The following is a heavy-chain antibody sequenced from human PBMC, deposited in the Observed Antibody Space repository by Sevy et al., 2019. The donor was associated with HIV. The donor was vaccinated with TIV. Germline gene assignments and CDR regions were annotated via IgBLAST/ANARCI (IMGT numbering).Heavy chain of an antibody. CDR1: GFTFSSYS. CDR3: ASRYCSGGSCYENWFDP. V-gene: IGHV3-21*01. J-gene: IGHJ5*02. D-gene: IGHD2-15*01. Sequence: GGSLRLSCAASGFTFSSYSMNWVRQAPGKGLEWVSSISSSSSYIYYADSVKGRFTISRDNAKNSLYLQMNSLRAEDTAVYYGASRYCSGGSCYENWFDPWGQGTLVTVSS. CDR2: ISSSSSYI.